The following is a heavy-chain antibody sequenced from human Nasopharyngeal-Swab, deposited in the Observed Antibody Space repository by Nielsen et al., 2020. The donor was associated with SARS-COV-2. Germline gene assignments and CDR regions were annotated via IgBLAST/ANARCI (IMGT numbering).Heavy chain of an antibody. CDR3: ARGGWDHAFDI. J-gene: IGHJ3*02. D-gene: IGHD1-26*01. Sequence: ESLKISCEASGFTFRAYWTHWVRQAPGKGLEWLSRIDNDGSGRIYADSMEGRFTVSRDNAKNTLYLQLNSLRAEDTAVYYCARGGWDHAFDIWGQGTTVTVSS. CDR1: GFTFRAYW. V-gene: IGHV3-74*01. CDR2: IDNDGSGR.